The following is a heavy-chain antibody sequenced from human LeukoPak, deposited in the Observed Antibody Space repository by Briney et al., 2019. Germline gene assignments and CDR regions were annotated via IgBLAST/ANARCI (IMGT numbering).Heavy chain of an antibody. CDR3: ARDPNDYASPPDV. D-gene: IGHD2-2*01. V-gene: IGHV3-53*01. J-gene: IGHJ6*03. CDR2: IYSGGST. Sequence: GGSLRLSCAASGFTVSSNYMSWVRQAPGKGLEWVSVIYSGGSTYYADSVKGRFTISRDNSKNTLYLQMNSLRAEDTAVYYCARDPNDYASPPDVWGKGTTVTV. CDR1: GFTVSSNY.